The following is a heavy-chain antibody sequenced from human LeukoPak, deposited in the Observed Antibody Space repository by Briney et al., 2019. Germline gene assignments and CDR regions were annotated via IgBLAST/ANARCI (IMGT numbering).Heavy chain of an antibody. J-gene: IGHJ4*02. D-gene: IGHD6-19*01. Sequence: GGSLRLSCAASGFTSSSYWMHWVRQAPGKGLVWVSRINSDGSSTSYADSVKGRFTISRDNAKNTLYLQMNSLRAEDTAVYYCARTRYSSGWFDYWGQGTLVTVSS. CDR2: INSDGSST. CDR3: ARTRYSSGWFDY. CDR1: GFTSSSYW. V-gene: IGHV3-74*01.